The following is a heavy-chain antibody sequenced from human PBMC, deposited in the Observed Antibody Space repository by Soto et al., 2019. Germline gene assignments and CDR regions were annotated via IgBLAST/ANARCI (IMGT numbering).Heavy chain of an antibody. CDR3: ATRITVFGLLIPPFDP. V-gene: IGHV4-34*01. CDR2: INHTGGT. J-gene: IGHJ5*02. Sequence: SETLSLTCAVYGGSVNGYYWNWIRPPPGKGMEWIGEINHTGGTHYNPSLKSRVTMSVDTSKNQFSLRLSSVTAADTAIYYCATRITVFGLLIPPFDPWGQGTQVTVSS. D-gene: IGHD3-3*01. CDR1: GGSVNGYY.